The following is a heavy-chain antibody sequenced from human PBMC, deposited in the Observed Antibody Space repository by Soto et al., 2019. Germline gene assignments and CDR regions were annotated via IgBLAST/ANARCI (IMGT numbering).Heavy chain of an antibody. D-gene: IGHD1-26*01. J-gene: IGHJ6*02. V-gene: IGHV3-53*01. CDR2: IYSGGST. CDR3: ARGLGSPLYYYYGMDV. Sequence: GGSLRLSCAASGFTVSSNYMSWVRQAPGKGLEWVSVIYSGGSTYYADSVKGRFTISRDNSKNTLYLQMNSLRAEDTAVYYCARGLGSPLYYYYGMDVWGQGTTVTVSS. CDR1: GFTVSSNY.